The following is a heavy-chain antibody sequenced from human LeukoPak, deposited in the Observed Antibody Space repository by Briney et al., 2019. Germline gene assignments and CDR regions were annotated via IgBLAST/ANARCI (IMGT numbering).Heavy chain of an antibody. CDR2: INHSGST. CDR3: ARGRTRSYRRLNLGDYFDY. CDR1: GGSFSGYY. D-gene: IGHD1-26*01. J-gene: IGHJ4*02. V-gene: IGHV4-34*01. Sequence: SETLSLTCAVYGGSFSGYYWSWIRQPPGKGLEWIGEINHSGSTNYNPSLKSRVTISVDTSKNQFSLKLSSVTAADTAVYYCARGRTRSYRRLNLGDYFDYWGQGTLVTVSS.